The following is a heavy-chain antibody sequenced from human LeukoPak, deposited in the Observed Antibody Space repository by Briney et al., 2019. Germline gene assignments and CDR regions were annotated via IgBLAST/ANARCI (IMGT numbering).Heavy chain of an antibody. D-gene: IGHD1-20*01. CDR1: GYTFTGYY. CDR3: ATLTRITGTSRPHY. Sequence: GASVKVSCKASGYTFTGYYMHWVRQAPGQGREWMGRINPNSGGTNYAQKFQGRVTMTRDTSISTAYMELSRLRSDDTAVYYCATLTRITGTSRPHYWGQGTLVTVSS. J-gene: IGHJ4*02. V-gene: IGHV1-2*06. CDR2: INPNSGGT.